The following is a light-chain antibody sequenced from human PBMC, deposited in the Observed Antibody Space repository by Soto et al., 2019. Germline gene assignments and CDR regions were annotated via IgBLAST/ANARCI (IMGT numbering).Light chain of an antibody. CDR3: QQYHDLPYT. J-gene: IGKJ2*01. V-gene: IGKV1-33*01. CDR2: GAS. CDR1: QDLSND. Sequence: DIPMTQSPSSLSASVGDRVTVTCQASQDLSNDLNWYQQKPGKAPKLLIYGASNLETGVPSRFSGSGSGTDFTFTISSLQPEDLATYYCQQYHDLPYTFGQGTKLDIK.